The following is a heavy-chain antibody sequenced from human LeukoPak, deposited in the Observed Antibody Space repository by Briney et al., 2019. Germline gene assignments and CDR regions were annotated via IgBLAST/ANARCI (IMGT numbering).Heavy chain of an antibody. CDR1: GFTVSSNY. D-gene: IGHD3-22*01. J-gene: IGHJ3*02. CDR2: IYSGGST. V-gene: IGHV3-53*01. Sequence: GGSLRLSCAASGFTVSSNYMSWVRQAPGKGLEWVSVIYSGGSTYYADSVKGRFTISRDNSKNTLYLQMNSLRAEDTAVYYCASHYYDSSGYYGSHDAFDIRGQGTMVTVSS. CDR3: ASHYYDSSGYYGSHDAFDI.